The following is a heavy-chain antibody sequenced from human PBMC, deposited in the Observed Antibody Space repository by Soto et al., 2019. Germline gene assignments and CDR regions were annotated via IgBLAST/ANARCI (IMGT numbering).Heavy chain of an antibody. D-gene: IGHD3-10*01. J-gene: IGHJ4*02. CDR3: ARVRRGAVVRGVIYYFDY. V-gene: IGHV1-69*01. CDR1: GGTFSSYA. CDR2: IIPIFGTA. Sequence: QVQLVQSGAEVKKPGSSVKVSCKASGGTFSSYAISWVRQAPGQGLEWMGGIIPIFGTANYAQKFQGRVTITADESKSPAYMELSSLRSEDTAVYYCARVRRGAVVRGVIYYFDYWGQGTLVTVSS.